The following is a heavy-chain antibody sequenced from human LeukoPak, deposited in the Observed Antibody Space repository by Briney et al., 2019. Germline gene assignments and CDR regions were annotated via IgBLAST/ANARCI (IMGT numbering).Heavy chain of an antibody. D-gene: IGHD2-8*01. Sequence: ESGPALAKPTQTLTLTCTFSGFSLSTSGMRVSWIRQPPGKALEWLARIDWDDDKFYSTSLKTRLTISKDTSKNQVVLTMTNMDPVDTATYYCARNRGLGYCTNGVCYSDAFDIWGQGTMVTVSS. CDR3: ARNRGLGYCTNGVCYSDAFDI. CDR1: GFSLSTSGMR. V-gene: IGHV2-70*04. CDR2: IDWDDDK. J-gene: IGHJ3*02.